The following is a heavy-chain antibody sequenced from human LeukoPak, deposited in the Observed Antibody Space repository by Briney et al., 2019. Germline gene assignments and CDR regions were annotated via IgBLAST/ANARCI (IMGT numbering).Heavy chain of an antibody. CDR1: GYTFTGYY. Sequence: ASVKVSCKASGYTFTGYYMHWVRQAPGQGLEWMGWINPNSGGTNYAQKFQGRVNMTRDTSISTAYMELSRLRSDDTAVYYCARGLVRYYDSSGYSLGFDYWGQGTLVTVSS. CDR2: INPNSGGT. CDR3: ARGLVRYYDSSGYSLGFDY. D-gene: IGHD3-22*01. J-gene: IGHJ4*02. V-gene: IGHV1-2*02.